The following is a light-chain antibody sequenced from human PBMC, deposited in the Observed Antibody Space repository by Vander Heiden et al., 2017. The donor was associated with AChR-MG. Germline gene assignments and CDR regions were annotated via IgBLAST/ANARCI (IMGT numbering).Light chain of an antibody. CDR2: GAS. CDR3: QQYNNWPPYT. J-gene: IGKJ2*01. CDR1: QSINSN. Sequence: EIVMTQSPATLSVSPGERATLSCRASQSINSNLAWYQQKPDQVPRLLIYGASASATGVPARFSGSGSGAEFTLTISSRQSEDFTVYYCQQYNNWPPYTFGQGTKLEIK. V-gene: IGKV3-15*01.